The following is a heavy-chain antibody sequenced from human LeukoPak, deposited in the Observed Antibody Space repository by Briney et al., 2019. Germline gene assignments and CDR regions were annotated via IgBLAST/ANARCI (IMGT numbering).Heavy chain of an antibody. V-gene: IGHV3-21*04. CDR2: ISSSSSYI. Sequence: GGSLRLSCAASGFTFSSYSMNWVSQAPGKGLEWVSSISSSSSYIYYADSVKGRFTISRDNSKNTLYLQMNSLRAEDTAVYYCAKDGGAYCGGDCFFNYWGQGTLVTVSS. CDR3: AKDGGAYCGGDCFFNY. D-gene: IGHD2-21*02. CDR1: GFTFSSYS. J-gene: IGHJ4*02.